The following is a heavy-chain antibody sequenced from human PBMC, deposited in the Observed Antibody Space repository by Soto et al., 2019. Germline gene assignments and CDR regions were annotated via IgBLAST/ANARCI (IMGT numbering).Heavy chain of an antibody. Sequence: SVKVSCKASGVTFTSSAVQWVRQARGQRLEWIGWIVVGSGNTNYAQKFQERVTITRDMSTSTAYMELSSLRSEDTAVYYCAADRDGDYVEGSAWFDPWGQGTLVTVSS. J-gene: IGHJ5*02. CDR3: AADRDGDYVEGSAWFDP. D-gene: IGHD4-17*01. CDR1: GVTFTSSA. CDR2: IVVGSGNT. V-gene: IGHV1-58*01.